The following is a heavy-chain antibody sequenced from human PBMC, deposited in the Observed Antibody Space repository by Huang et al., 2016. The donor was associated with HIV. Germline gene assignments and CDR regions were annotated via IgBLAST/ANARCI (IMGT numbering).Heavy chain of an antibody. CDR3: ARGGGSSWSLFDT. Sequence: QQQLDQWGARLLTPSETLYLTCAVFGESLSDFFWSWIRQPPGKGLEWIGEINQSGRTNYNPSLKSRVTIAVDTSKKQCSLKLTSVTAADTSMYDCARGGGSSWSLFDTWGQGSLVTVCS. CDR1: GESLSDFF. CDR2: INQSGRT. V-gene: IGHV4-34*01. D-gene: IGHD6-13*01. J-gene: IGHJ4*02.